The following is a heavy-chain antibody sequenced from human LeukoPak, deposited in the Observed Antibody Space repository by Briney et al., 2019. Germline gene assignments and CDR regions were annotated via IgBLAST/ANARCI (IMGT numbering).Heavy chain of an antibody. Sequence: ASVKVSCKASGYTFTSYDINWVRQATGQGLEWMGWMNPNSGNTGYAQKFQGRVTITRNTSISTAYMALSSLRSEDTAVYYCTRGYCSSTSCYPPETWFDPWGQGTLVTVSS. V-gene: IGHV1-8*03. CDR3: TRGYCSSTSCYPPETWFDP. J-gene: IGHJ5*02. CDR1: GYTFTSYD. CDR2: MNPNSGNT. D-gene: IGHD2-2*01.